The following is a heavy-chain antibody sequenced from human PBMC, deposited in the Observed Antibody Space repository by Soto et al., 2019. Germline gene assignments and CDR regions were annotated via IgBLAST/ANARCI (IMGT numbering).Heavy chain of an antibody. V-gene: IGHV4-61*01. CDR1: GDSVSSDSYY. J-gene: IGHJ5*02. CDR3: AREGGVLRLSNWLDP. D-gene: IGHD3-3*01. Sequence: QLQLQESGPGLVKPSETLSLTCTVSGDSVSSDSYYWSWIRQPPGKRLVWIGYISHSGSTSYTPSLQSRASTSIDTSKNKFFLELSSVTAADTAIYYCAREGGVLRLSNWLDPWGQGTLVTVSA. CDR2: ISHSGST.